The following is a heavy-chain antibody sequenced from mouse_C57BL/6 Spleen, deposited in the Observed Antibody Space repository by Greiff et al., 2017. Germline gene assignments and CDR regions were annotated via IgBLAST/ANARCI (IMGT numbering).Heavy chain of an antibody. CDR3: ARGPSGSFDY. Sequence: EVKLMESEGGLVQPGSSMKLSCTASGFTFSDYYMAWVRQVPEKGLEWVANINYDGSSTYYLDSLKSRFIISRDNAKNILYLQMSSLKSEDTATYYCARGPSGSFDYWGQGTTLTVSS. D-gene: IGHD6-1*01. CDR1: GFTFSDYY. J-gene: IGHJ2*01. V-gene: IGHV5-16*01. CDR2: INYDGSST.